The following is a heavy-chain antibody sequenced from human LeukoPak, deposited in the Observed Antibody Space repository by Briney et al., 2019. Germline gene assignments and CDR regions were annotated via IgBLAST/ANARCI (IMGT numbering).Heavy chain of an antibody. D-gene: IGHD3-9*01. CDR2: IGGSDGKT. Sequence: QPGGSLRLSCAASGFTFRSYAMSWVRRAPGNGLEWVSAIGGSDGKTYYADSVKGRFTISRDNSKNTLYLQMNSLRAEDTAVYYCAKNVREADWYYYYMDVWGKGTTVTVSS. J-gene: IGHJ6*03. V-gene: IGHV3-23*01. CDR3: AKNVREADWYYYYMDV. CDR1: GFTFRSYA.